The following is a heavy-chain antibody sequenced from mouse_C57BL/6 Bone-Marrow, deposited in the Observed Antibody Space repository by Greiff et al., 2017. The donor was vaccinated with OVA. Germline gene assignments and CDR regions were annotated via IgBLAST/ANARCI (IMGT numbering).Heavy chain of an antibody. V-gene: IGHV1-55*01. CDR3: ARVALYYYGSSYYYAMDY. D-gene: IGHD1-1*01. Sequence: QVQLQQPGAELVKPGASVKMSCKASGYTFTSYWITWVKQRPGQGLEWIGDIYPGSGSTNYTEKFKSKATLTVDTSSSTAYMQLSSLTSEDSAVYYCARVALYYYGSSYYYAMDYWGQGTSVTVSS. CDR2: IYPGSGST. J-gene: IGHJ4*01. CDR1: GYTFTSYW.